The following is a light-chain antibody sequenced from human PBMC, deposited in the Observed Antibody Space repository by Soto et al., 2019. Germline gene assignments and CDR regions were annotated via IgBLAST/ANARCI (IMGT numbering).Light chain of an antibody. CDR1: QSVISTY. Sequence: IGLSQSPGTLSLSPGERATLSCRASQSVISTYLAWYQQKPGQAPRLLIYGASSRATGIPDRFSGSGSGTDFTLTISRLEPEDFALYYCQQYGSSPQTFGQGTMVDI. CDR3: QQYGSSPQT. V-gene: IGKV3-20*01. CDR2: GAS. J-gene: IGKJ1*01.